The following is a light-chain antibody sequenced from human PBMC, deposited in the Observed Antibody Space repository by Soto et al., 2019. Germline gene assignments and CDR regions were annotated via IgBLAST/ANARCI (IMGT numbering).Light chain of an antibody. V-gene: IGKV1-33*01. CDR1: QGISNY. J-gene: IGKJ5*01. CDR3: QQYASLPIT. CDR2: AAS. Sequence: DIQLTQTPSSLSASVGDRLTITCEASQGISNYVNWYQQRPGRAPKLLIYAASTLETGVPSRFSGSGSGTDFTFTISSLQPEDIATYYCQQYASLPITFGQGRRLAIK.